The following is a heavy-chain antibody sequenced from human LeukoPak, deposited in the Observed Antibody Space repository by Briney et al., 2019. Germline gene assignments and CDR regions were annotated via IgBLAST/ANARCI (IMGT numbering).Heavy chain of an antibody. CDR2: IYHSGST. J-gene: IGHJ5*02. V-gene: IGHV4-38-2*02. Sequence: SETLSLTCTVSGGSISSYYWSWIRQPPGKGLEWIGSIYHSGSTYYNPSLKSRVTISVDTSKNQFSLKLSSVTAADTAVYYCARVGYCSGDTCLNWFDPWGRGTLVTVSS. CDR1: GGSISSYY. D-gene: IGHD2-15*01. CDR3: ARVGYCSGDTCLNWFDP.